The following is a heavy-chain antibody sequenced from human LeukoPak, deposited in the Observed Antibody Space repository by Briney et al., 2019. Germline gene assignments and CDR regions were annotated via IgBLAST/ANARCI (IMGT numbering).Heavy chain of an antibody. Sequence: GRSLRLSCAASGFTFSSYAMHWVRQAPGKGLEWVAVISYDGSNKYYADSVKGRFTISRDNSKNTLYLQMNSLRAEDTAVYYCARDLRKYQLLYPGYWGQGTLVTVSS. CDR1: GFTFSSYA. J-gene: IGHJ4*02. CDR2: ISYDGSNK. V-gene: IGHV3-30-3*01. D-gene: IGHD2-2*02. CDR3: ARDLRKYQLLYPGY.